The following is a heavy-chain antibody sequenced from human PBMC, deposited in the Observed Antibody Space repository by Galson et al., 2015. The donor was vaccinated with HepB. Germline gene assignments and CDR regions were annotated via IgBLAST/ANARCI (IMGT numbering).Heavy chain of an antibody. D-gene: IGHD1-20*01. Sequence: SLRLSCAASGFTFSSYSMNWVRQAPGKGLEWVSSISSSSSYIYYADSVKGRFTISRDNAKNSLYLQMNSLRAEDTAVYYCARADNWKDVSYGLDVWGQGTTVTVSS. CDR2: ISSSSSYI. CDR1: GFTFSSYS. J-gene: IGHJ6*02. V-gene: IGHV3-21*01. CDR3: ARADNWKDVSYGLDV.